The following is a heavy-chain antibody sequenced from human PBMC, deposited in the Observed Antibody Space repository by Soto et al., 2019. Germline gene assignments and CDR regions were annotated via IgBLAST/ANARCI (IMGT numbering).Heavy chain of an antibody. Sequence: ASVKVSCKASGYTFTSYAMHWVRQAPGQGLEWMGWINAGNGNTKYSQKFQGRVTITRDTSASTAYMELSSLRSEDTAVYYCARDLSAAATNNWFDPWGQGTLVTVSS. J-gene: IGHJ5*02. CDR1: GYTFTSYA. CDR2: INAGNGNT. CDR3: ARDLSAAATNNWFDP. D-gene: IGHD6-13*01. V-gene: IGHV1-3*01.